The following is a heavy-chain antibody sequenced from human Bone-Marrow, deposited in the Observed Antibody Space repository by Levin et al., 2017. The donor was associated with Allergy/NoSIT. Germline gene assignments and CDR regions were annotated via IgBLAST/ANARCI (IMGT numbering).Heavy chain of an antibody. CDR3: ARDQGRGGSDFDY. J-gene: IGHJ4*02. CDR1: GFTFSTYA. V-gene: IGHV3-30*01. CDR2: FSYDGTSK. Sequence: PGGSLRLSCAASGFTFSTYAFHWVRQAPGKGLDWVAVFSYDGTSKFYADSVKGRFTISRDNSKSTLYLQMNSLRTEDTAVYYCARDQGRGGSDFDYWGQGTLVIVSS. D-gene: IGHD6-19*01.